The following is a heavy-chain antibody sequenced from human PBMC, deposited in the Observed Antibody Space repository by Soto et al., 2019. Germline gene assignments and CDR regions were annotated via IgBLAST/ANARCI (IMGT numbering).Heavy chain of an antibody. CDR1: GGTFSSYA. J-gene: IGHJ4*02. Sequence: GASVKVSCKASGGTFSSYAISWVRQAPGQGLEWMGGIIPIFGTANYAQKFQGRVTITADESTSTAYMELSSLRSEDTAVYYCARAYKAYSSSWYFDYWGQGTLVTVSS. CDR3: ARAYKAYSSSWYFDY. CDR2: IIPIFGTA. D-gene: IGHD6-13*01. V-gene: IGHV1-69*13.